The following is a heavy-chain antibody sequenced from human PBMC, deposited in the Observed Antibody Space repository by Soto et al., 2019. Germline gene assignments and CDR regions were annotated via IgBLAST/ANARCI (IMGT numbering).Heavy chain of an antibody. V-gene: IGHV3-23*01. CDR1: GFTFSSYA. D-gene: IGHD5-12*01. CDR3: AKGGIVATRHFDY. J-gene: IGHJ4*02. Sequence: EVQLLESGGGLVQPGGSLRLSCAASGFTFSSYAMSWVRQAPGKGLEWVSAISGSGGSTYYADSVKGRFTIARDNSKNTLYLQMNSLRAEDTAVYYCAKGGIVATRHFDYWGQGTLVTVSS. CDR2: ISGSGGST.